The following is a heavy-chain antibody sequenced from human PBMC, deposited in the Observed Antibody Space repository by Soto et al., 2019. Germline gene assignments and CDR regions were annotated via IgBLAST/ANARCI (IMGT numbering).Heavy chain of an antibody. J-gene: IGHJ6*02. V-gene: IGHV4-59*08. CDR1: GGSITNYY. CDR3: ARHGFGSLHGLVDV. CDR2: IQYNGYS. D-gene: IGHD3-10*01. Sequence: QVQLQESGPGLVKPSETLSLTCTVSGGSITNYYCSWFRQPPGKGLEWISYIQYNGYSAYNLSLKRRVTMSMDTSKTHFSLMLESVTATDTAVYYCARHGFGSLHGLVDVWGQGTTVIVSS.